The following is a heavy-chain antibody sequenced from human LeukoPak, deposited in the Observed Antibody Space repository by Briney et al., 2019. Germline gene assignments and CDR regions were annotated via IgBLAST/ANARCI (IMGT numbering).Heavy chain of an antibody. J-gene: IGHJ4*02. V-gene: IGHV4-61*01. CDR1: GGSVSSGSYY. CDR3: ARAWYNWKAFDY. D-gene: IGHD1-1*01. Sequence: PSETLSLTCTVSGGSVSSGSYYWSWIRQPPGKGLEWIGYIYYSGSTNYNPSLKSRVTISVDTSKNQFSLKLSSVTAADTAVYYCARAWYNWKAFDYWGQGTLVTVSS. CDR2: IYYSGST.